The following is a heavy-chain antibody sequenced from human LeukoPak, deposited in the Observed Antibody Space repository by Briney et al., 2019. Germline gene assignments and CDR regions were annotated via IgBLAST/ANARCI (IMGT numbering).Heavy chain of an antibody. CDR1: GFTFSSYW. J-gene: IGHJ6*03. CDR3: ARNIAAHYYYYMDV. D-gene: IGHD6-13*01. CDR2: INSDGSST. V-gene: IGHV3-74*01. Sequence: PGGSLRLSCAASGFTFSSYWMHWVRQAPGKGLVWVSRINSDGSSTSYADSVKGRFTISRDSAKNTLYLQMNSLRAEDTAVYYCARNIAAHYYYYMDVWGKGTTVTVSS.